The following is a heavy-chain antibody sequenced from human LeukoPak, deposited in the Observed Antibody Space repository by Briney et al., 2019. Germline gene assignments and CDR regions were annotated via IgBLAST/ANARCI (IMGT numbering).Heavy chain of an antibody. CDR3: VRAPGDGSYGYFDW. D-gene: IGHD6-19*01. CDR2: ISPNGDKT. J-gene: IGHJ4*02. V-gene: IGHV3-74*01. Sequence: GGSLRLSCEASGFTFNTYWMHWVRQAPAKGLVWVSRISPNGDKTNYADSVKGRFTLSRDTAKSTLYLQMGSLSAEDTAVYYCVRAPGDGSYGYFDWWGQGTLVTVSS. CDR1: GFTFNTYW.